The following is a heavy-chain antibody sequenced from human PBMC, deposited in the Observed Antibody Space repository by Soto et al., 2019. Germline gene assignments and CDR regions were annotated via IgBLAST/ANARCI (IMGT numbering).Heavy chain of an antibody. CDR1: GYSFTSYW. CDR2: IYPGDSDT. V-gene: IGHV5-51*01. J-gene: IGHJ6*02. D-gene: IGHD5-12*01. CDR3: ARQRGGVVATIINYYYGMDV. Sequence: GESLKISCKGSGYSFTSYWIGWVRQMPGKGLEWMGIIYPGDSDTRYSPSFQGQVTISADKSISTAYLQWSSLKASDTAMYYCARQRGGVVATIINYYYGMDVWGQGTTVTVSS.